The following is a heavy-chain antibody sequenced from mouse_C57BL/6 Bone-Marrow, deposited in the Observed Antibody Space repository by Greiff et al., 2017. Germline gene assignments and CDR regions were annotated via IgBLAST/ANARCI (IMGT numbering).Heavy chain of an antibody. CDR2: ISNGGGST. Sequence: EVKLQESGGGLVQPGGSLKLSCAASGFTFSDYYMYWVRQTPEKRLEWVAYISNGGGSTYYPDTVKGRFTISRDNAKNTLYLQMSRLMTDDTAMYYSARHETGPWFAYWGQGTLVTVSA. CDR1: GFTFSDYY. V-gene: IGHV5-12*01. J-gene: IGHJ3*01. CDR3: ARHETGPWFAY. D-gene: IGHD4-1*01.